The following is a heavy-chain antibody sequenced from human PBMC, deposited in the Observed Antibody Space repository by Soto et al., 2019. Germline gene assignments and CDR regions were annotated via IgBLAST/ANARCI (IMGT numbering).Heavy chain of an antibody. J-gene: IGHJ4*02. Sequence: LSLTCAVSGGSISSATYSWIWIRQPPGKGLEWIGYIYHSGSTFYNPSLKSRVTISVDRSRNQFSLKLTSVTAADTAVYYCATSRLGVVAAIPDYWGQGTLVTVSS. V-gene: IGHV4-30-2*01. D-gene: IGHD2-15*01. CDR1: GGSISSATYS. CDR2: IYHSGST. CDR3: ATSRLGVVAAIPDY.